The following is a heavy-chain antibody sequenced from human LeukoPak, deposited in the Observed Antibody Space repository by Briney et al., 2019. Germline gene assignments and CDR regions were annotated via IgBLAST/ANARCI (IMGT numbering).Heavy chain of an antibody. CDR1: GYTFTDYY. V-gene: IGHV1-2*02. J-gene: IGHJ4*02. Sequence: ASVKVSCKTSGYTFTDYYFHWVRQAPGQGLEWMGWINPSSGATNYAQQFQGRVTMTRDTSLSTAYMELTRLISGDTAVYYCARDVDSGSSLDHWGQGTLVTVSS. D-gene: IGHD1-26*01. CDR2: INPSSGAT. CDR3: ARDVDSGSSLDH.